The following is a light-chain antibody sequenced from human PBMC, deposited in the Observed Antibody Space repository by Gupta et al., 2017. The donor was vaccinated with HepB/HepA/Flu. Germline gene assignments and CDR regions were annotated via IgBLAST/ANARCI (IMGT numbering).Light chain of an antibody. CDR1: SSNIGAGYD. J-gene: IGLJ2*01. Sequence: HSVLTQPPSVSGAAWHRVTISCTGSSSNIGAGYDVHWYQQLPGTAHKLSIAGNSNRTSGVHDRFSCSKAGTYDSPALTGRQGEDEAEDDCQCYASSVRGYLVFGGGTKLTVL. CDR2: GNS. V-gene: IGLV1-40*01. CDR3: QCYASSVRGYLV.